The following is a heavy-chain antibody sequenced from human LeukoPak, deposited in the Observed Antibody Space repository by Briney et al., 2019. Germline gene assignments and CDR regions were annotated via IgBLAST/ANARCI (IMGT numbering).Heavy chain of an antibody. CDR2: IYYSGST. V-gene: IGHV4-61*01. Sequence: PSETLSLTCTVSGGSVSSGSYYWSWIRQPPGKGLEWIGYIYYSGSTNYNPSLKSRVTISVDTSKNQFSLKLSSVTAADTAVYYCARDSQGAFDIWGQGTMVTVSS. CDR3: ARDSQGAFDI. CDR1: GGSVSSGSYY. J-gene: IGHJ3*02.